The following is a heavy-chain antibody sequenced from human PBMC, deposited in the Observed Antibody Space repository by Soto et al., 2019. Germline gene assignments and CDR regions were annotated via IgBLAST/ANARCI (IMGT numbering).Heavy chain of an antibody. Sequence: SETLSLTCTVSGGSISSSSYYWGWIRQPPGKGLEWIGSIYYSGSTYYNPSLKSRVTISVDTSKNQFSLKLSSVTAADTAVYYCARSGIAAAGIPYYYYYIDVWGKGTTVTVS. D-gene: IGHD6-13*01. CDR3: ARSGIAAAGIPYYYYYIDV. CDR2: IYYSGST. V-gene: IGHV4-39*01. CDR1: GGSISSSSYY. J-gene: IGHJ6*03.